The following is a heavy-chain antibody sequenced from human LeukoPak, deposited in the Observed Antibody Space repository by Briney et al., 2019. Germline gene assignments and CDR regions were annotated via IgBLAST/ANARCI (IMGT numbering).Heavy chain of an antibody. Sequence: GASVKVSCKASGYTLTDYYIHWVRQAPGQGLEWMGWINPNSGGINYAQKFQGRVTMTRDTSISTAYTELSRLRSDDTAVYYCAFFEYSSSSSHYWGQGTLVTVSS. CDR2: INPNSGGI. CDR1: GYTLTDYY. CDR3: AFFEYSSSSSHY. J-gene: IGHJ4*02. D-gene: IGHD6-6*01. V-gene: IGHV1-2*02.